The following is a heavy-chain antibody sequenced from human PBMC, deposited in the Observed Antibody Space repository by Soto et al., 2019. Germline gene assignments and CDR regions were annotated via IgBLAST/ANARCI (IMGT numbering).Heavy chain of an antibody. Sequence: EAQLLESGGGLEQPGGSLRLSCAASGFTFSSYAMSWVRQAPGKGLEWVSGISGSGGRTYYADSVKGRFTISRDNSKNTLPLQMTSLRAEDTAIYYCAKGYARGGSSRRDVWGPGTTVTVSS. J-gene: IGHJ6*02. CDR2: ISGSGGRT. CDR3: AKGYARGGSSRRDV. CDR1: GFTFSSYA. V-gene: IGHV3-23*01. D-gene: IGHD2-2*01.